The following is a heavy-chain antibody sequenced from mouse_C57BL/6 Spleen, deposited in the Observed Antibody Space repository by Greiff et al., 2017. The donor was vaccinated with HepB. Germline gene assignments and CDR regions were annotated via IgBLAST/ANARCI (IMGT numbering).Heavy chain of an antibody. D-gene: IGHD1-1*01. CDR2: IYPSDSET. CDR1: GYTFTSYW. J-gene: IGHJ1*03. V-gene: IGHV1-61*01. Sequence: QVQLQQPGAELVRPGSSVKLSCKASGYTFTSYWMDWVKQRPGQGLEWIGNIYPSDSETHYNQKFKDKATLTVDKSSSTAYMQLSSLTSEDSAVYYCERERSTTVAHWYFDVWGTGTTVTVSS. CDR3: ERERSTTVAHWYFDV.